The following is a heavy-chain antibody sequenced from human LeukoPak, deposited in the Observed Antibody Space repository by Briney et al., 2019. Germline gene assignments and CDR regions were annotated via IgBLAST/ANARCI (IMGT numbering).Heavy chain of an antibody. CDR1: DGSISNYY. Sequence: SETLSLTCTVSDGSISNYYWTWIRQPAGKGLEWIGRIYVSGSTNYNPSLKSRVTISVDTSKDQFSLKLSSVTAADTAVYYCARDLSPRVVPAAPGGFDPWGQGTLVTVSS. CDR3: ARDLSPRVVPAAPGGFDP. D-gene: IGHD2-2*01. CDR2: IYVSGST. J-gene: IGHJ5*02. V-gene: IGHV4-4*07.